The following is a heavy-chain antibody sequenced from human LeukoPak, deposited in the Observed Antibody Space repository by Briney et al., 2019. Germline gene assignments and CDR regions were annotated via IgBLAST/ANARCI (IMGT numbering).Heavy chain of an antibody. V-gene: IGHV4-38-2*02. CDR3: ARAYSSSWYWNWFDP. Sequence: SETLSLTCTVSGYSISSGYYWGWIRQPPGKGLEWIGNIYPTGSTYYNPSLKSRVTILVDTSKNQFSLKVSSVSAADTAVYYCARAYSSSWYWNWFDPWGQGTLVTVSS. D-gene: IGHD6-13*01. CDR1: GYSISSGYY. J-gene: IGHJ5*02. CDR2: IYPTGST.